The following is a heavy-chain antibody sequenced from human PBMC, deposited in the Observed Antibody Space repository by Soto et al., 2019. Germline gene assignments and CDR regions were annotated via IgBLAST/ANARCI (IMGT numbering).Heavy chain of an antibody. CDR2: ISGSGGTT. D-gene: IGHD2-2*01. V-gene: IGHV3-23*01. CDR3: ARTSVVVPAAAFNWFDP. CDR1: GFTFSSYA. J-gene: IGHJ5*02. Sequence: GGSLRLSCAASGFTFSSYAMSWVRQAPGKGLEWVSAISGSGGTTYYADSVKGRVTMTTDTSTSTAYMELRSLRSDDTAVYYCARTSVVVPAAAFNWFDPWGQGTLVTVSS.